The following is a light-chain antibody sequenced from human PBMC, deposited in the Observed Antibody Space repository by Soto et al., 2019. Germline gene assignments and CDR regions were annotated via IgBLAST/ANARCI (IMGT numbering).Light chain of an antibody. Sequence: QSVLTQPASVSGSPGQSITISCTGTSSDIGGYKYVSWYQQHPGKAPKVMIYEVSNRPSGVSNRFSGSKSGNTASLTISGFQAEDEADYYCSSYTSSGTPYVFGTGTKVTVL. CDR1: SSDIGGYKY. J-gene: IGLJ1*01. CDR3: SSYTSSGTPYV. V-gene: IGLV2-14*01. CDR2: EVS.